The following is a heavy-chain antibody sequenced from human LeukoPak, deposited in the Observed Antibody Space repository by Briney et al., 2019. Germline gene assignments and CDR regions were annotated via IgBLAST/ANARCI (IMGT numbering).Heavy chain of an antibody. J-gene: IGHJ5*02. Sequence: ASVKVSCKASGYTFTSYAMHWVRQAPGQGLEWMGRINPNSGGTNYAQKFQGRVTMTRDTSISTAYMELSRLRSDDTAVYYCARLGYCSSTSCSGTDWFDPWGQGTLVTVSS. CDR3: ARLGYCSSTSCSGTDWFDP. V-gene: IGHV1-2*06. CDR1: GYTFTSYA. D-gene: IGHD2-2*01. CDR2: INPNSGGT.